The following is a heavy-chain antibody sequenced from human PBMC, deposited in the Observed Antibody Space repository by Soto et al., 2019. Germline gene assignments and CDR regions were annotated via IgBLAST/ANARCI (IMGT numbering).Heavy chain of an antibody. CDR1: GFTFSTYA. CDR3: AKDQDRYYFDSTGFPTDY. D-gene: IGHD3-22*01. V-gene: IGHV3-23*01. CDR2: IRGSVGVT. J-gene: IGHJ4*02. Sequence: PXEALRLACAASGFTFSTYAMTWVRQAPGKGLEWVSAIRGSVGVTYYADSVKGRFSISRDNSKNMLYLQMNSLRAEDTAVYYCAKDQDRYYFDSTGFPTDYWGQGTLVTVSS.